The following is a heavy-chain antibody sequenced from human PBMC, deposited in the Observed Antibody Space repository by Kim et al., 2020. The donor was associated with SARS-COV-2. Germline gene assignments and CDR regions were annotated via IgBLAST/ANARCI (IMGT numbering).Heavy chain of an antibody. J-gene: IGHJ1*01. V-gene: IGHV3-30*01. D-gene: IGHD6-13*01. CDR3: ASAAGGTSFHH. Sequence: KYYADSVKGRFTISRDNSKNTLDLQMNSLRPEDTAVYYCASAAGGTSFHHWGQGTLVTVSS. CDR2: K.